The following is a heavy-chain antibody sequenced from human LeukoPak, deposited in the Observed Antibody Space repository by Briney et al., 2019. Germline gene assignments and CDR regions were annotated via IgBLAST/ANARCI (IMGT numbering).Heavy chain of an antibody. Sequence: PGGSLRLSCAASGFTFSSYGMHWVRQAPGKGLEWVAFISYDGSDNYYAAPVKGRFTISRDNSKNTLYLQMNSLRPEDTAVYYCAKGRGDYDDFRLGYWGQGTLVTVSS. D-gene: IGHD4-17*01. CDR3: AKGRGDYDDFRLGY. CDR2: ISYDGSDN. V-gene: IGHV3-30*02. J-gene: IGHJ4*02. CDR1: GFTFSSYG.